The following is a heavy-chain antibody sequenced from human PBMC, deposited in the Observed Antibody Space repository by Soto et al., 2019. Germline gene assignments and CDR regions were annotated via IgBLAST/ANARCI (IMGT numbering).Heavy chain of an antibody. D-gene: IGHD2-2*01. CDR1: GGSFTNYV. CDR2: IIPIFGTA. Sequence: PAVKVSCKASGGSFTNYVINWVRQAHGQGLEWMGGIIPIFGTANYAQKFQGRVTITADKSTSTAYMELNSLRSEDTAVYYCAGRCDSTSCLAHFDYWGQGTLVTVSS. CDR3: AGRCDSTSCLAHFDY. J-gene: IGHJ4*02. V-gene: IGHV1-69*06.